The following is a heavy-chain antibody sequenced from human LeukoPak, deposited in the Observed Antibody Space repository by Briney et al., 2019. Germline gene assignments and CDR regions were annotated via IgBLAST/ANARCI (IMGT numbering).Heavy chain of an antibody. V-gene: IGHV3-64*01. CDR1: GFTFSSYA. Sequence: GGSLRLSCAASGFTFSSYAMHWVRQAPGKGLEYVSAISSNGGSTYYANSVKGRFTISRDNSKNTLYLQMGSLRAEDMAVYYCARDRGYSYGLTGAFDIWGQGTMVTVSS. J-gene: IGHJ3*02. CDR3: ARDRGYSYGLTGAFDI. CDR2: ISSNGGST. D-gene: IGHD5-18*01.